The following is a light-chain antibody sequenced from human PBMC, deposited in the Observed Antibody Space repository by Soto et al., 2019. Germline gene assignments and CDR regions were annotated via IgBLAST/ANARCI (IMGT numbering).Light chain of an antibody. CDR1: QDISKY. V-gene: IGKV1-33*01. Sequence: DIQLTQSPSSLSASVGDRVTITCQASQDISKYLNWYQQKPGKAPKLLIYDASNLETGVPSRFSGGGSGTDFTLTITSLQPEDIATYYCQQYDNLPPYTFVQGTKLEIK. J-gene: IGKJ2*01. CDR2: DAS. CDR3: QQYDNLPPYT.